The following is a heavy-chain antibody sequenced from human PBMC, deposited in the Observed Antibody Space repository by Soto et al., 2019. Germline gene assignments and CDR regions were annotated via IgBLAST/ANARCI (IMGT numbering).Heavy chain of an antibody. Sequence: TSETLSLTCTVSGDSISSGSNYWSWIRQPPGKGLEWIGYIFSSGTTYYNPSLKSRLTMSLDASQNQFSLKLNSLTDADTAVYFCARVPCQFDYCYAMDVWGQGTTVTVSS. J-gene: IGHJ6*02. CDR2: IFSSGTT. CDR3: ARVPCQFDYCYAMDV. D-gene: IGHD3-16*01. CDR1: GDSISSGSNY. V-gene: IGHV4-30-4*01.